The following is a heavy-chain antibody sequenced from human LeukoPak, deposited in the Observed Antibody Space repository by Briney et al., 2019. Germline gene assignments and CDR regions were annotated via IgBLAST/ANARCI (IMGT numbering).Heavy chain of an antibody. CDR3: ASANYQH. CDR2: MNPNSGDT. V-gene: IGHV1-8*03. Sequence: GASVKVSCKASGCTFTSFDINWVRQATGQGLEWMGWMNPNSGDTAYAQNFQGRVTISRTASQSTAYMELSSLRSEDTAVYYCASANYQHWGQGTLVTVSS. CDR1: GCTFTSFD. J-gene: IGHJ1*01. D-gene: IGHD2-8*01.